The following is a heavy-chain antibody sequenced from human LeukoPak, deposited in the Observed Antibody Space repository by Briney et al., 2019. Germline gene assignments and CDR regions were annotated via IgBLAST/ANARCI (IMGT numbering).Heavy chain of an antibody. Sequence: GGSLRLSCAASGFTFSSYAMSWVRQAPGKGLQWVSAISGSGGSTYYADSVKGRFTISRDNSKNTLYLQMNSLRAEDTAVYYCAKDRFSCCNGGGFGYWGQGTLVTVSS. V-gene: IGHV3-23*01. CDR3: AKDRFSCCNGGGFGY. CDR2: ISGSGGST. D-gene: IGHD2/OR15-2a*01. J-gene: IGHJ4*02. CDR1: GFTFSSYA.